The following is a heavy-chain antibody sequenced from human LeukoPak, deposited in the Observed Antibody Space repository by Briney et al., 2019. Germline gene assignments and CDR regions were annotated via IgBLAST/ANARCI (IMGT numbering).Heavy chain of an antibody. J-gene: IGHJ6*03. Sequence: KASETLSLTCTVSGGSISSYYWSWIRQPAGKGLEWIGRIYTSGSTNYNPSLKSRVTMSVDTSKNQFSLKLSSVTAADTAVYYCARGSWAFRGMYYYMDVWGKGTTVTVSS. V-gene: IGHV4-4*07. CDR1: GGSISSYY. D-gene: IGHD3-16*01. CDR2: IYTSGST. CDR3: ARGSWAFRGMYYYMDV.